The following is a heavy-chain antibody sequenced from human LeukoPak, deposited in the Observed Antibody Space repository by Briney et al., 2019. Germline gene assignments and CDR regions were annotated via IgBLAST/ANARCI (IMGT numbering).Heavy chain of an antibody. CDR1: GLTFSSYG. CDR2: IRHDGSNK. CDR3: ARGMQPRFGELSGNLDY. V-gene: IGHV3-33*01. J-gene: IGHJ4*02. Sequence: PGGSLRLSCAGSGLTFSSYGMHWVRQAPGKGLEWVAVIRHDGSNKYYADSVKGRFTISRDNSKCTLYLQMNSLRAEDTAVYYCARGMQPRFGELSGNLDYWGQGTLVTVSS. D-gene: IGHD3-10*01.